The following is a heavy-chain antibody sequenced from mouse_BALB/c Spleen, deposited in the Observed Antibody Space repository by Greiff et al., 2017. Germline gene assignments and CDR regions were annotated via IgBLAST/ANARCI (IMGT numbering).Heavy chain of an antibody. J-gene: IGHJ2*01. Sequence: VQLKESGPGLVKPSQSLSLTCSVTGYSITSGYYWNWIRQFPGNQLEWMGYISYDGSNNYNPSLKNRIAITRDTSKNQLFLKWNSVTTEDTATYYCARDGGGNYFDYWGQGTTLTVSS. CDR3: ARDGGGNYFDY. V-gene: IGHV3-6*02. CDR1: GYSITSGYY. CDR2: ISYDGSN.